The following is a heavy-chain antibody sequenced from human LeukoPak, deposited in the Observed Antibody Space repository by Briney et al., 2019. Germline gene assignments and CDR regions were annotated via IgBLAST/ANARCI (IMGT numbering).Heavy chain of an antibody. CDR3: ARGGSGYSYGYYGY. J-gene: IGHJ4*02. CDR1: GGTFSSYA. CDR2: INPSGGST. Sequence: GASVKVSCKASGGTFSSYAISWVRQAPGQGLEWMGIINPSGGSTSYAQKFQGRVTMTRDTSTSTVYMELSSLRSEDTAVYYCARGGSGYSYGYYGYWGRGTLVTVSS. V-gene: IGHV1-46*01. D-gene: IGHD5-18*01.